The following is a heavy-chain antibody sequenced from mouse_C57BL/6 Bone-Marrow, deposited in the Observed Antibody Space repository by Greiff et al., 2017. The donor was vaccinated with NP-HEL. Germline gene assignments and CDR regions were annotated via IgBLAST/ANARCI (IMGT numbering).Heavy chain of an antibody. CDR1: GYTFTSYG. Sequence: VQVVESGAELARPGASVKLSCKASGYTFTSYGISWVKQRTGQGLEWIGEIYPRSGNTYYNEKFKGKATLTADKSSSTAYMELRSLTSEDSAVYFCARHYYGSSYDYWGQGTTLTVSS. D-gene: IGHD1-1*01. V-gene: IGHV1-81*01. CDR2: IYPRSGNT. CDR3: ARHYYGSSYDY. J-gene: IGHJ2*01.